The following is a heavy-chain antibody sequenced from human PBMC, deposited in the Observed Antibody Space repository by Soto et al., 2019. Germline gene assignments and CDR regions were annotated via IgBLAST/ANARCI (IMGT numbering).Heavy chain of an antibody. J-gene: IGHJ4*02. CDR3: ASRYGPSEFDH. D-gene: IGHD3-9*01. Sequence: QLQLEESGPGLVKSSETLSLTCSVSGDSISSSSYYWGWIRQSPGEGLEWIGNIHGNGGTQYNPSLSRRVHISGDTSANQFSLRLTSVTAADTAVYYCASRYGPSEFDHWGQGSLVTVSS. V-gene: IGHV4-39*01. CDR1: GDSISSSSYY. CDR2: IHGNGGT.